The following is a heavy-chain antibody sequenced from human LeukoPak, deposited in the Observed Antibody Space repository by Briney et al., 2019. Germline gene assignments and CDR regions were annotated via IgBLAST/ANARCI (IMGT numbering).Heavy chain of an antibody. V-gene: IGHV4-59*01. J-gene: IGHJ4*02. D-gene: IGHD2-15*01. CDR3: ARGVEYFDY. CDR1: GGSISGYY. CDR2: VYDTGST. Sequence: SETLSLTCTVAGGSISGYYWSWIRQPPGKELEWVGYVYDTGSTIYNPSLKSRVTISADRSKNQFFLELSSVTAADTAVYYCARGVEYFDYWGQGSLVTVSS.